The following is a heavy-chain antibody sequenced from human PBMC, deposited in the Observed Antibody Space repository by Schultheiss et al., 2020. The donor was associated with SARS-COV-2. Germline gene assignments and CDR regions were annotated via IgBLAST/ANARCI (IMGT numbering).Heavy chain of an antibody. J-gene: IGHJ5*02. D-gene: IGHD6-6*01. V-gene: IGHV4-59*01. CDR3: ARGGGIAARPVWFDP. CDR1: GGSISSYY. CDR2: INHSGST. Sequence: SETLSLTCTVSGGSISSYYWSWIRQPPGKGLEWIGEINHSGSTNYNPSLKSRVTISVDTSKNQFSLKLSSVTAADTAVYYCARGGGIAARPVWFDPWGQGTLVTVSS.